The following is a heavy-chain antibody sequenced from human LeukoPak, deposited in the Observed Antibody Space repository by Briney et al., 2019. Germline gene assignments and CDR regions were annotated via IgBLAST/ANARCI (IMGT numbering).Heavy chain of an antibody. CDR2: IKQDGSGK. V-gene: IGHV3-7*01. J-gene: IGHJ4*02. CDR1: GFAFSSYC. CDR3: ASNYYDSSGYYSPFGY. Sequence: GGSLRLSCAASGFAFSSYCMSWVRQAPGKGLGCGANIKQDGSGKYYVDPVKGRFTISRDNSKNTLYLQMNSMRAEDTAVYYCASNYYDSSGYYSPFGYWGQGTLVTVSS. D-gene: IGHD3-22*01.